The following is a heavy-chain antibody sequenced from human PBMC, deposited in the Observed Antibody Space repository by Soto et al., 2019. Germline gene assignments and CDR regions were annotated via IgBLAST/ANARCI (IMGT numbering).Heavy chain of an antibody. J-gene: IGHJ5*02. Sequence: GGSLRLSCAASGFTFSSYSMNWVRQAPGKGLVWVSSISSSSSYIYYADSVKGRFTISRDNAKNSLYLQMNSLRAEDTAVYYCARATRDDFWSGYYPPRFDPWGQGTLVTVSS. CDR1: GFTFSSYS. CDR3: ARATRDDFWSGYYPPRFDP. CDR2: ISSSSSYI. V-gene: IGHV3-21*01. D-gene: IGHD3-3*01.